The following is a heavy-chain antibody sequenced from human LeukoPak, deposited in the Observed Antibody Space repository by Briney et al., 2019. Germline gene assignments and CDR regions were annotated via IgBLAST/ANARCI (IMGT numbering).Heavy chain of an antibody. Sequence: GSSVKVSCKASGGTFSSYAISWVRQAPGQGLEWMGGIIPIFGTANYAQKFQGRVTMTTDTSTSTAYMELRSLRSDDTAVYYCARDRYCSSTSCSPYYYYYYYMDVWGKGTTVTISS. CDR3: ARDRYCSSTSCSPYYYYYYYMDV. CDR1: GGTFSSYA. V-gene: IGHV1-69*05. J-gene: IGHJ6*03. D-gene: IGHD2-2*01. CDR2: IIPIFGTA.